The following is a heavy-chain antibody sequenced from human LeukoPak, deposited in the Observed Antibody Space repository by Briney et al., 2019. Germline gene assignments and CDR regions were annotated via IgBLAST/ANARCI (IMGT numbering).Heavy chain of an antibody. CDR3: ARDRSGIYDTFDI. Sequence: GGSLRLSCAAAGFTFSNYGIHWVRQAPGKGLEWVAVISKDGSNKDYADSVKGRFIISRDNSKNTLYLQMNSLRAEDTAVYYCARDRSGIYDTFDIWGQGTMVTVSS. V-gene: IGHV3-30*03. CDR1: GFTFSNYG. CDR2: ISKDGSNK. J-gene: IGHJ3*02. D-gene: IGHD1-14*01.